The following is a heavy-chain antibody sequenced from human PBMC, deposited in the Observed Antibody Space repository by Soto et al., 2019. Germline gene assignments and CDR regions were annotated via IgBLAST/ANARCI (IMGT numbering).Heavy chain of an antibody. CDR2: IYPGDSDT. Sequence: GESLKISCKGSGYSFTSYWIGWVRQMPGKGLEWMGIIYPGDSDTRYSPSFQGQVTISADKSISTAYLQWSSLKASDTAMYYCARQISYCSSTSCLYGMDVWGQGTTVTV. CDR1: GYSFTSYW. J-gene: IGHJ6*02. V-gene: IGHV5-51*01. D-gene: IGHD2-2*01. CDR3: ARQISYCSSTSCLYGMDV.